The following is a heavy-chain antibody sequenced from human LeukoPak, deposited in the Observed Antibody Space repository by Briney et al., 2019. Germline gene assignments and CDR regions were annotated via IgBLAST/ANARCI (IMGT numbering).Heavy chain of an antibody. CDR1: GVSISSYY. J-gene: IGHJ4*02. Sequence: SETLSLTCTVSGVSISSYYWSWIRQPPGKGLEWIGYIYYSGSTNYNPSLKSRVTISVDTSKSQFSLKLSSVTAADTAVYYSARLRDSSGYLDYFDYWGQGTLVTVSS. D-gene: IGHD3-22*01. CDR2: IYYSGST. V-gene: IGHV4-59*08. CDR3: ARLRDSSGYLDYFDY.